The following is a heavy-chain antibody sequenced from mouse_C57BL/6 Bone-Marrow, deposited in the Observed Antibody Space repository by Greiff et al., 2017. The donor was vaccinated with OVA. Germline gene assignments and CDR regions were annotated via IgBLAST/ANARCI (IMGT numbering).Heavy chain of an antibody. CDR1: GFNIKDDY. CDR2: IDPENGDT. CDR3: TTGNYYGSDY. Sequence: VQLQHSGAELVRPGASVKLSCTASGFNIKDDYMHWVKQRPEQGLEWIGWIDPENGDTEYASKFQGKATITADTSSNTAYLQLSSLTSEDTAVYYCTTGNYYGSDYWGQGTTLTVSS. J-gene: IGHJ2*01. D-gene: IGHD1-1*01. V-gene: IGHV14-4*01.